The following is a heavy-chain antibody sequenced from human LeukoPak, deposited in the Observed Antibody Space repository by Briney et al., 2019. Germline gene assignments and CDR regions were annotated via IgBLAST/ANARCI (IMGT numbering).Heavy chain of an antibody. D-gene: IGHD2-2*01. V-gene: IGHV4-30-4*08. Sequence: PSQTLSLTCTVSGGSISSGDYYWSWIRQPPGKGLEWIGEINHSGSTIYNPSLRSRVTISVDTSKNQISLKLSSVTAADTAVYYCAREKGYCVSTNCYGGFFDYWGQGTLVTVSS. J-gene: IGHJ4*02. CDR1: GGSISSGDYY. CDR3: AREKGYCVSTNCYGGFFDY. CDR2: INHSGST.